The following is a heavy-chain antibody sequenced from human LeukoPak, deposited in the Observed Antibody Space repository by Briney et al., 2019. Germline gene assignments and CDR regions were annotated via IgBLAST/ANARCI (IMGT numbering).Heavy chain of an antibody. J-gene: IGHJ6*02. V-gene: IGHV1-18*01. CDR1: GYTFTSYG. D-gene: IGHD6-13*01. CDR2: ISAYNGNT. CDR3: ARGDLEDSSSWYTYYYYYGMDV. Sequence: ASVKVSCKASGYTFTSYGISWVRQAHGQGLEWMGGISAYNGNTNYAQKLQGRVTMTTDTSTSTAYMELRSLRSDDTAVYYCARGDLEDSSSWYTYYYYYGMDVWGQGTTVTVSS.